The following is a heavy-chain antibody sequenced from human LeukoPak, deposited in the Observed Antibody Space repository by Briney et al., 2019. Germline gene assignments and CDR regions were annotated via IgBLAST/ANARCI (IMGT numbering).Heavy chain of an antibody. V-gene: IGHV1-2*02. Sequence: GASVKVSCKASGYTFTGYYMHWVRQAPGQGLEWIGWINPNSGGTNYAQKFQGRVTMTRDTSISTAYMELSRLRSDDTAVYYCARAIAAAGTSWFDPWGQGTLVTVSS. D-gene: IGHD6-13*01. CDR3: ARAIAAAGTSWFDP. CDR1: GYTFTGYY. CDR2: INPNSGGT. J-gene: IGHJ5*02.